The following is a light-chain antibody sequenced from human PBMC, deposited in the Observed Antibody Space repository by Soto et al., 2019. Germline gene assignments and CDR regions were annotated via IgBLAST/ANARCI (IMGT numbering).Light chain of an antibody. CDR1: SSNIGADYD. CDR3: CSYAGSSTFAYV. CDR2: GNS. J-gene: IGLJ1*01. Sequence: QSVLTQPPSVSGAPGQRVTISCTGSSSNIGADYDVHWYQQLPGTAPKLLIYGNSNRPSGVPDRFSGSKSGTSASLAITGLQAEDEADYYCCSYAGSSTFAYVFGTGTKLTVL. V-gene: IGLV1-40*01.